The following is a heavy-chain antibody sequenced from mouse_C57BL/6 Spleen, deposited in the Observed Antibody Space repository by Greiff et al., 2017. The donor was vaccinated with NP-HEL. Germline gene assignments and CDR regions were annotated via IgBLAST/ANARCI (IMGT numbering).Heavy chain of an antibody. D-gene: IGHD1-1*01. V-gene: IGHV1-69*01. CDR2: IDPSDSYT. J-gene: IGHJ3*01. CDR3: ARGITTVEFAY. CDR1: GYTFTSYW. Sequence: VQLQQPGAELVMPGASVKLSCKASGYTFTSYWMHWVKQRPGQGLEWIGEIDPSDSYTNYNQKFKGKSTLTVDKSSSTAYMQLSSLTSEDSAVYYCARGITTVEFAYWGQGTLVTVSA.